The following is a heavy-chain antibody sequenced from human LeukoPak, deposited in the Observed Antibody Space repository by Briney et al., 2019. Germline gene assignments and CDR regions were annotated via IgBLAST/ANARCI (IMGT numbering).Heavy chain of an antibody. CDR3: ARGIYGDFNDY. V-gene: IGHV4-61*01. Sequence: SETLSLTCTVSGGSVSSGSYYWSWIRQPPGKGLEWIGYIYYGGSTNYNPSLKSRVTISVDTSKNQFSLKLSSVTAADTAVYYCARGIYGDFNDYWGQGTLVTVSS. D-gene: IGHD4-17*01. CDR1: GGSVSSGSYY. CDR2: IYYGGST. J-gene: IGHJ4*02.